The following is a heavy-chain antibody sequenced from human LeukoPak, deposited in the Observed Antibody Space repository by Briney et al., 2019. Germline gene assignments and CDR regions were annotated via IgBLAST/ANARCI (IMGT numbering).Heavy chain of an antibody. J-gene: IGHJ1*01. CDR3: ARGSSWYLEYFQL. V-gene: IGHV3-7*01. CDR2: IKQDGSEK. D-gene: IGHD6-13*01. Sequence: PGGSLRLSCAASGFTFSSYWMSWVRQAPGKGLEWVANIKQDGSEKYYVDSVKGRFTISRDNAKNSLYLQMNSLTVEDTAVYYCARGSSWYLEYFQLWGQGTLVTVSS. CDR1: GFTFSSYW.